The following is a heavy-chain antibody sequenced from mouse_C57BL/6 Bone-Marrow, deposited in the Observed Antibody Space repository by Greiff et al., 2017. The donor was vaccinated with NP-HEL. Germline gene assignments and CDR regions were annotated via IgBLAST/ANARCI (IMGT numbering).Heavy chain of an antibody. Sequence: QVQLKESGAELARPGASVKLSCKASGYTFTSYGISWVKQRTGQGLEWIGEIYPRSGSTYYNEKFKGKATLTADKSSSTAYMELRSLTSEDSAVYFGTTSLSSTWFAYWGQGTLVTVSA. CDR1: GYTFTSYG. D-gene: IGHD1-1*01. J-gene: IGHJ3*01. CDR2: IYPRSGST. CDR3: TTSLSSTWFAY. V-gene: IGHV1-81*01.